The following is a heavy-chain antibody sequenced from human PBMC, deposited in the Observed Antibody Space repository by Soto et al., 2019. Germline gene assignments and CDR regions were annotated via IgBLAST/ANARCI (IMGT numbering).Heavy chain of an antibody. CDR1: GFAFMSYT. CDR3: ARDRYASYDSSTGYPIDY. Sequence: GGPLRLSCAPSGFAFMSYTMNWVRQPPGKAMEWVSSMTSSGQYIYYADSVKGRFTISRDNAKNSLYLQMNSLRAEDTAVYYCARDRYASYDSSTGYPIDYWGRGTLVTVSS. CDR2: MTSSGQYI. V-gene: IGHV3-21*01. D-gene: IGHD3-3*01. J-gene: IGHJ4*02.